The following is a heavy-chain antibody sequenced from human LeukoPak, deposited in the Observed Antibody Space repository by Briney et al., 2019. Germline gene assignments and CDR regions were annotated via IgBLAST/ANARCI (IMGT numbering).Heavy chain of an antibody. CDR1: GFTFSTYP. J-gene: IGHJ4*02. D-gene: IGHD3-3*01. V-gene: IGHV3-30-3*01. Sequence: GGSLRLSCAASGFTFSTYPMHWVRQAPGKGLEWVAVISYDGSDKYYADSVKGRFTISRDNSKNTLYLQMNSLRAEDTAVYYCARDGGRDFWSGYYTFDYWGQGTLVTVSS. CDR2: ISYDGSDK. CDR3: ARDGGRDFWSGYYTFDY.